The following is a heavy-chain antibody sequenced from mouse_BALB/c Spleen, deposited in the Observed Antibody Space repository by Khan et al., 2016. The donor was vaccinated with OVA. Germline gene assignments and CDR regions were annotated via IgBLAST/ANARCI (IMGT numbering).Heavy chain of an antibody. Sequence: QIQLVQSGPELKKPGETVKISCKASGYTFTNYGMNWVKQAPGKGLKWMGWINTYTGEPTYADDFKGRFAFYFETSASTAYLQIHHLQKEDTATYFFARNGNYWYFDVWGAGTTVTVSS. CDR2: INTYTGEP. J-gene: IGHJ1*01. CDR1: GYTFTNYG. CDR3: ARNGNYWYFDV. V-gene: IGHV9-3-1*01. D-gene: IGHD2-1*01.